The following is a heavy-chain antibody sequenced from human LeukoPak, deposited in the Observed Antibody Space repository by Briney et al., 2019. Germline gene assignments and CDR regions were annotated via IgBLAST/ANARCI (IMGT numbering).Heavy chain of an antibody. D-gene: IGHD3-22*01. CDR3: AREARGSNGYYYNF. V-gene: IGHV4-59*01. CDR1: GGSISSYY. Sequence: SETLSLTCTVSGGSISSYYWSWIRQPPGKGLEWIGDISYSGNTKYNPTLKSRATISADTSKNQFSLILTFVTAADTAVYYCAREARGSNGYYYNFWGQGTLVTVS. J-gene: IGHJ4*02. CDR2: ISYSGNT.